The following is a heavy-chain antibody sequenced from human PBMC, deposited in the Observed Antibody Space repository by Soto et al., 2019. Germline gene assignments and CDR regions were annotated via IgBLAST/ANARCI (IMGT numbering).Heavy chain of an antibody. D-gene: IGHD3-10*01. CDR1: GFTFSDHY. CDR2: IRNKVYSYTK. Sequence: EVQLVESGGGLVQPGGSLRVSCAASGFTFSDHYMDWGRQARGKGLAWVGRIRNKVYSYTKEYAASVKDRFTISSDNSSHSLSLQITTLKPWATGVYYCATSASRPTLTLSGFDALGPGPLVTVSS. J-gene: IGHJ4*02. V-gene: IGHV3-72*01. CDR3: ATSASRPTLTLSGFDA.